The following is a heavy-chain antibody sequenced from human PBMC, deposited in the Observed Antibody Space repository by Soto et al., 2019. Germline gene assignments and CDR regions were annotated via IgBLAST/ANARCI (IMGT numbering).Heavy chain of an antibody. V-gene: IGHV3-74*01. CDR2: INSDGSST. CDR3: ARGPTLYCVSTSCYFDY. CDR1: GFTFSSYW. J-gene: IGHJ4*02. D-gene: IGHD2-2*01. Sequence: GGSLRLSCAASGFTFSSYWMHWVRQAPGKKLVWVSRINSDGSSTSYADSVKGRFTISRDNAKNSLYLKMNSLRAEDTAVYYCARGPTLYCVSTSCYFDYWGQGTLVTVSS.